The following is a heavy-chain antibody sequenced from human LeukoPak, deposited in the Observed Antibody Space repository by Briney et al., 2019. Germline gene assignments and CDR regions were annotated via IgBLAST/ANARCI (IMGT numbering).Heavy chain of an antibody. Sequence: SETLSLTCTVSGGPVSSGTYFLNWIRQPPGKGLEWIGYFDYNGRTNYIPSLKSRVTISIDTSKNQFSLKVRSVTAADTAVYYCARGIGWLTDHWGQGTLVTVSS. V-gene: IGHV4-61*01. CDR3: ARGIGWLTDH. CDR1: GGPVSSGTYF. J-gene: IGHJ4*02. D-gene: IGHD6-19*01. CDR2: FDYNGRT.